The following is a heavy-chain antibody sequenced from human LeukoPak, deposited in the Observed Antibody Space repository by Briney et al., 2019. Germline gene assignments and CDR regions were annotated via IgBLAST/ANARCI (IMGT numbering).Heavy chain of an antibody. Sequence: PSETLSLTCTVSGGSISSYYWSWIRQPPGKGLEWIGYIYYGGSTNYNPSLKSRVTISVDTSKNQFSLKLSSVTAADTAVYYCARGEPAANSGMDVWGQGTTVTVSS. CDR3: ARGEPAANSGMDV. V-gene: IGHV4-59*01. CDR1: GGSISSYY. J-gene: IGHJ6*02. CDR2: IYYGGST. D-gene: IGHD2-2*01.